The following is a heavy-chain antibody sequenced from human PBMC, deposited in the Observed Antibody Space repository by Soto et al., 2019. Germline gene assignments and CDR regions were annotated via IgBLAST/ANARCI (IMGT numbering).Heavy chain of an antibody. CDR2: INVGNGNT. CDR1: GFSFTSYE. V-gene: IGHV1-3*01. CDR3: ARDESFHFDS. J-gene: IGHJ4*02. D-gene: IGHD1-26*01. Sequence: XSVKVYCKASGFSFTSYEMHWVRQAPGQSLEWMGWINVGNGNTEYSQRVQGRVTITRDISASTVYMQLSSLTFADTAVYYCARDESFHFDSSGQGTLVTVSS.